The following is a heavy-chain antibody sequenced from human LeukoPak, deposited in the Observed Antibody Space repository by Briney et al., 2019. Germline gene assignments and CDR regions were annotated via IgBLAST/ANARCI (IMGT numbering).Heavy chain of an antibody. Sequence: GSLRLSCAASGFTFDDYGMSWIRQPPGKGLEWIGEINHSGSTNYNPSLKSRVTISVDTSKNQFSLKLSSVTAADTAVYYCARGGRGGYYGSGSYPTTRNWFDPWGQGTLVTVSS. V-gene: IGHV4-34*01. CDR1: GFTFDDYG. CDR3: ARGGRGGYYGSGSYPTTRNWFDP. D-gene: IGHD3-10*01. CDR2: INHSGST. J-gene: IGHJ5*02.